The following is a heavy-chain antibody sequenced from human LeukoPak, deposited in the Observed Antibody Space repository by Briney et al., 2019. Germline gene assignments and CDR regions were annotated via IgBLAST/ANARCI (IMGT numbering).Heavy chain of an antibody. CDR1: GGPISSGDYY. J-gene: IGHJ3*02. D-gene: IGHD2-2*01. CDR2: IYYSGST. Sequence: PSETLSLTCTVSGGPISSGDYYWSWIRQPPGKGLEWIGYIYYSGSTYYNPSLKSRVTISVDTSKNQFSLKLSSVTAADTAVYYCARNKYQLPPPWAFDIWGQGTMVTVSS. V-gene: IGHV4-30-4*01. CDR3: ARNKYQLPPPWAFDI.